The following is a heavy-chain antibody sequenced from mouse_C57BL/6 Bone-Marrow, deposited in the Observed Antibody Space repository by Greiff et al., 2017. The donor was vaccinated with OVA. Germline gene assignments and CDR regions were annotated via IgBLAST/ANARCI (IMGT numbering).Heavy chain of an antibody. J-gene: IGHJ3*01. CDR1: GYTFTDYN. V-gene: IGHV1-22*01. Sequence: DVQLQESGPELVKPGASVKMSCKASGYTFTDYNMHWVKQSHGKSLEWIGYINPNNGGTSYNQKFKGKATLTVNKSSSTAYMELRSLTSEDSAVYYCARGRRRRAWFAYWGQGTLVTVSA. CDR3: ARGRRRRAWFAY. D-gene: IGHD2-12*01. CDR2: INPNNGGT.